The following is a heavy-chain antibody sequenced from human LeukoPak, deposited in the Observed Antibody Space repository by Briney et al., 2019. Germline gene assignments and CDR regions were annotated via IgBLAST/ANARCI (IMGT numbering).Heavy chain of an antibody. D-gene: IGHD6-19*01. J-gene: IGHJ4*02. Sequence: GGSLRLSCAASGFTFISSAMSWVRHAPGKGLEWVSSITSSSSYIYYGASLKGRFTISRDNAKNSLYLQMNSLRAEDTAVYYCAREMSSGWFFDYWGQGTLVTASS. CDR3: AREMSSGWFFDY. CDR2: ITSSSSYI. V-gene: IGHV3-21*01. CDR1: GFTFISSA.